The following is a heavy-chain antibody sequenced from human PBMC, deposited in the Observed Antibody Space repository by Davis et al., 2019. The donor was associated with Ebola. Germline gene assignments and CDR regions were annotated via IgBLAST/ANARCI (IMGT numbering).Heavy chain of an antibody. V-gene: IGHV3-74*03. CDR3: ARGPSTGNSFTY. D-gene: IGHD6-13*01. J-gene: IGHJ4*02. CDR2: INRDGSST. Sequence: HTGGSLRLSCAVSGFTFSSYRMHWVRQVPGTGLVWVSRINRDGSSTKYADSVKGRFTISRDNAKNTLYLQMSSLRAEDTAVYYCARGPSTGNSFTYWGQGTLVTVSS. CDR1: GFTFSSYR.